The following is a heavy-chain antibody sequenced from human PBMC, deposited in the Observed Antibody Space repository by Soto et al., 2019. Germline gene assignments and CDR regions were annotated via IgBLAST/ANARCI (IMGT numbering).Heavy chain of an antibody. CDR1: GGSINNYY. J-gene: IGHJ4*02. CDR3: ARINGGSPDF. CDR2: IYISGTT. D-gene: IGHD2-15*01. V-gene: IGHV4-4*07. Sequence: PSETLSLTCTVSGGSINNYYWNWIRQPPGKGLEWIGHIYISGTTMYNPSLKSRVTMSVDPPKNQLSLKLTSVTAADTAVYYCARINGGSPDFWGQGTLVTVSS.